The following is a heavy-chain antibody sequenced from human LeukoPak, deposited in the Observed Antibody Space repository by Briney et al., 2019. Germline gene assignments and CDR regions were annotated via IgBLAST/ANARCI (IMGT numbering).Heavy chain of an antibody. CDR2: INWNGGST. V-gene: IGHV3-20*04. J-gene: IGHJ4*02. CDR1: GFTFGNYG. D-gene: IGHD6-19*01. CDR3: ERALCSSGWYFDY. Sequence: GGSLRLSCAASGFTFGNYGMNWVRQAPGKGLEWVSGINWNGGSTGYADSVKGRFTISRDNAKNSLYLQMNSLRAEDTAFYYYERALCSSGWYFDYWGQGTLVTVSS.